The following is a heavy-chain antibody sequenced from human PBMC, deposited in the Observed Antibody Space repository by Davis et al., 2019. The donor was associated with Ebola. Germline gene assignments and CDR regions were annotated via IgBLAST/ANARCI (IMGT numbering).Heavy chain of an antibody. CDR1: GFTFSSYA. CDR2: ISGSGGST. D-gene: IGHD2-15*01. J-gene: IGHJ4*02. Sequence: GESLKISCAASGFTFSSYAMSWVRQAPGKGLEWVSAISGSGGSTYYADSVKGRFTVSRDNSKNTLILQMNTLRPEDTALYYCARDVSCSGGTCSDFWGQGTLVTVSS. V-gene: IGHV3-23*01. CDR3: ARDVSCSGGTCSDF.